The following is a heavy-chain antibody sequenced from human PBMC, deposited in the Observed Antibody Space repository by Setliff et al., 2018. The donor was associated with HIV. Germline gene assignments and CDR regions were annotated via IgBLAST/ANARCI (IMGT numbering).Heavy chain of an antibody. CDR1: GFTFSSYS. CDR3: ARVGANFDY. D-gene: IGHD1-26*01. V-gene: IGHV3-21*01. Sequence: GESLKISCAASGFTFSSYSMNWVRQAPGKGLEWVSSISSSSSYIYYAGSVKGRFTISRDNAKNSLYLQMNSLRAEDTAVYYCARVGANFDYWGQGTLVTVSS. CDR2: ISSSSSYI. J-gene: IGHJ4*02.